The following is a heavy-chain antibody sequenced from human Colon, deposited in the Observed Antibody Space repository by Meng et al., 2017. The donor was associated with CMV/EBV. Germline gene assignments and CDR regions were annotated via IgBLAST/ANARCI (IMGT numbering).Heavy chain of an antibody. V-gene: IGHV3-7*01. CDR1: GFTFSKYW. Sequence: GESLKISCASSGFTFSKYWMTWLRQAPGRGLELVAHIKEDGSENYFVGSVKGRFTISRDNAKNSLFLQMTSLRAEDTAVYYCARDPFIKAFDIWGQGTMVTVSS. CDR2: IKEDGSEN. J-gene: IGHJ3*02. CDR3: ARDPFIKAFDI.